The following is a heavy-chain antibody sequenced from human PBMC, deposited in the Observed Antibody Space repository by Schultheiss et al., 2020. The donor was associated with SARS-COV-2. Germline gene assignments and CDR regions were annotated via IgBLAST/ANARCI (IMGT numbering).Heavy chain of an antibody. CDR1: GFTFSSYA. J-gene: IGHJ4*02. D-gene: IGHD4-17*01. Sequence: GESLKISCAASGFTFSSYAMSWVRQAPGKGLEWVSSISSSSSYIYYADSVKGRFTISRDNAKNSLYLQMNSLRAEDTAVYYCARHDYGDYGMVIDYWGQGTLVTISS. CDR2: ISSSSSYI. CDR3: ARHDYGDYGMVIDY. V-gene: IGHV3-21*01.